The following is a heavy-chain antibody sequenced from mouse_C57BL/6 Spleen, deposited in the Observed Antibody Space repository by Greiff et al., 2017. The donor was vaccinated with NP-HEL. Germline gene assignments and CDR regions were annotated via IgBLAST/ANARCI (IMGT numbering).Heavy chain of an antibody. CDR1: GYTFTDYN. V-gene: IGHV1-22*01. Sequence: VHVKQSGPELVKPGASVKMSCKASGYTFTDYNMHWVKQSHGKSLEWIGYINHNNGGTSYNQKFKGKATLTVNKSSSTAYMELRSLTSEDSAVYYCARGGYSNYVLFAYWGQGTLVTVSA. CDR3: ARGGYSNYVLFAY. CDR2: INHNNGGT. D-gene: IGHD2-5*01. J-gene: IGHJ3*01.